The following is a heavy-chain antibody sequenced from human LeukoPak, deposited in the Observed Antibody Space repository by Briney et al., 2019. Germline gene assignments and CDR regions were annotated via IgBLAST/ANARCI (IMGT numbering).Heavy chain of an antibody. Sequence: GGSLRLSCTASGFIFNDYYMSWIRQTPGKGLEWLSYISRTGNTIYYRDSVKGRFTISRDNANNQLHLQMDNLRAEDTAVYFCVRDLGSSTVTTAFDYWGQGTLVTVTS. CDR2: ISRTGNTI. CDR1: GFIFNDYY. V-gene: IGHV3-11*01. CDR3: VRDLGSSTVTTAFDY. D-gene: IGHD4-17*01. J-gene: IGHJ4*02.